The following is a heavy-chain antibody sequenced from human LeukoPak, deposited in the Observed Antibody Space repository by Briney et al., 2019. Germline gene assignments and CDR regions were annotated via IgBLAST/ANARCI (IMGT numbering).Heavy chain of an antibody. D-gene: IGHD2-2*01. V-gene: IGHV3-23*01. Sequence: GGSLRLSCAASRFTFSSYAMSWVRQAPGKGLEWVSAISGSGGSTYYADSVKGRFTISRDNSKNTVYLQMNSLRAEDTAVYYCAKVGGIVVVPAAIPRMGLFNVWGKGTTVTISS. CDR3: AKVGGIVVVPAAIPRMGLFNV. CDR2: ISGSGGST. CDR1: RFTFSSYA. J-gene: IGHJ6*04.